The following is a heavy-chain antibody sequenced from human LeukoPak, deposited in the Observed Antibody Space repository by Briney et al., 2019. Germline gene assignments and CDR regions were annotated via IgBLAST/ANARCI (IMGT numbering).Heavy chain of an antibody. V-gene: IGHV1-2*02. J-gene: IGHJ4*02. CDR1: GYTFTGYY. CDR2: INPNSGGT. D-gene: IGHD6-13*01. CDR3: ARDFSAYSSSSYYPPPSDY. Sequence: ASVKVSCKASGYTFTGYYMHWGRKAHGQGLEWMGWINPNSGGTNYAKKCQGRVTMTRDTSISTAYMDLSRLRSDDTAVYYCARDFSAYSSSSYYPPPSDYWGQGTLVTVSS.